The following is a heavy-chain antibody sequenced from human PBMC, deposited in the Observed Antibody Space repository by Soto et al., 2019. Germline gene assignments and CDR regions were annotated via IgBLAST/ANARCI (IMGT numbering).Heavy chain of an antibody. CDR2: IYHSGTT. Sequence: NPSETLSLTCAVSGYSISSGYYWGWIRQPPGKGLEWIGSIYHSGTTYDNPSLKSRVTISVDMSNNQFSLKLSSVTAADTAVYYCARLLYDSRGYYYFDYWGRGTLVTVSS. CDR1: GYSISSGYY. D-gene: IGHD3-22*01. V-gene: IGHV4-38-2*01. CDR3: ARLLYDSRGYYYFDY. J-gene: IGHJ4*02.